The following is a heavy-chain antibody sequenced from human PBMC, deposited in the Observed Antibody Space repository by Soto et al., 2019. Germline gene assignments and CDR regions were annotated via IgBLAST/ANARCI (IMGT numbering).Heavy chain of an antibody. CDR3: ARGDYGTGGYPFPYFDY. CDR2: INPDSGAT. J-gene: IGHJ4*02. V-gene: IGHV1-2*02. D-gene: IGHD2-8*02. CDR1: GYSFTGYY. Sequence: HEHLVQSGAEVKRPGASLKVSCKASGYSFTGYYIHWVRQAPRQGLEWMGWINPDSGATNYAQNFQGRVTLTSDTSITTASIDLTSLTSDDTAVYYCARGDYGTGGYPFPYFDYWGQGTLVIVSS.